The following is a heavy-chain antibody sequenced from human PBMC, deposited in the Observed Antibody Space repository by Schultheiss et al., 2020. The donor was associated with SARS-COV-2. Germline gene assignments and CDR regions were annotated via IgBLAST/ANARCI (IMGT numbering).Heavy chain of an antibody. V-gene: IGHV1-69*04. CDR1: GYTFTSYD. D-gene: IGHD4-23*01. J-gene: IGHJ4*02. CDR3: ARASYGGNSEVGDY. Sequence: SVKVSCKASGYTFTSYDINWVRQAPGQGLEWMGRIIPILGIANYAQKFQGRVTITADKSTSTAYMELSSLRSEDTAVYYCARASYGGNSEVGDYWGQGTLVTVSS. CDR2: IIPILGIA.